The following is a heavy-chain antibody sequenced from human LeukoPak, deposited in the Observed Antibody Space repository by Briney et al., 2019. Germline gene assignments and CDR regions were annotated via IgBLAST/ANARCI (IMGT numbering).Heavy chain of an antibody. V-gene: IGHV4-38-2*02. CDR3: ARDPTAMAEHYYYYYYMDV. Sequence: SETLSLTCTVSGYSISSGYYWGWIRQPPGKGLEWIGSIYHSGSTFDNPSLKSRVTISVDTSKNQFSLKLSSVTAADTAVYYCARDPTAMAEHYYYYYYMDVWGKGTTVTVSS. CDR1: GYSISSGYY. D-gene: IGHD5-18*01. CDR2: IYHSGST. J-gene: IGHJ6*03.